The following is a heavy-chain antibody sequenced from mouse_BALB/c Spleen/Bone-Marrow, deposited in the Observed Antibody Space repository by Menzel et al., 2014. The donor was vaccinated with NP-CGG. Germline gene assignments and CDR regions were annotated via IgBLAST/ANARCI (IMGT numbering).Heavy chain of an antibody. Sequence: EVQVVESGADLVKPGASVKLSCTASGFKFKDTHMHWVKQRPEQGLEWIGRIDPASGDTKYDPKFQGKAAITGDTSSNTAYLQLSSLTSEDTAVYYCSRDYGGTAWFAYWGQGTLVTVSA. CDR3: SRDYGGTAWFAY. V-gene: IGHV14-3*02. D-gene: IGHD1-1*01. CDR2: IDPASGDT. J-gene: IGHJ3*01. CDR1: GFKFKDTH.